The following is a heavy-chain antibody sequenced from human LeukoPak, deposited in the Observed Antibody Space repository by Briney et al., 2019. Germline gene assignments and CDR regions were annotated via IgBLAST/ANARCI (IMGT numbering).Heavy chain of an antibody. CDR3: AKDIRITIFGIPGAFDI. V-gene: IGHV3-13*01. J-gene: IGHJ3*02. CDR1: GFTFSTYD. Sequence: GGSLRLSCAASGFTFSTYDMHWVRQATGKGLEWVSAIATDGNTYYLGSVKGRFTISRDNAKNSLYLQMNSLRAEDTAVYYCAKDIRITIFGIPGAFDIWGQGTMVTVSS. CDR2: IATDGNT. D-gene: IGHD3-3*01.